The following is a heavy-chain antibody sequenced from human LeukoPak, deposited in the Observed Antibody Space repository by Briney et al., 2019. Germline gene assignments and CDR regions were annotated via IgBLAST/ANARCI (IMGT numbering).Heavy chain of an antibody. CDR2: IYYSGIT. V-gene: IGHV4-39*07. D-gene: IGHD1-26*01. Sequence: SETLSLTCTVSGGSISSSSYYWGWIRQPPGKGLEWIGSIYYSGITYSNPSLKSPVTISVDTSKNQFSLKLSSVTAADTAVYYCARDVGATPGYFDYWGQGTLVTVSS. CDR3: ARDVGATPGYFDY. CDR1: GGSISSSSYY. J-gene: IGHJ4*02.